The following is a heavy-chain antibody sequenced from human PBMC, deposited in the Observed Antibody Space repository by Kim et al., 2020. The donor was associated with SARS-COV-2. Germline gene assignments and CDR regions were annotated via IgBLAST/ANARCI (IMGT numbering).Heavy chain of an antibody. CDR3: AKGRIKHPGIAAAGTGA. D-gene: IGHD6-13*01. J-gene: IGHJ4*02. CDR1: GFTFSSYA. Sequence: GGSLRLSCAASGFTFSSYAMSWVRQAPGKGLEWVSAISGSGGSTYYADSVKGRFTISRDNSKNTLYLQMNSLRAEDTAVYYCAKGRIKHPGIAAAGTGAGGQGTLVTVSS. V-gene: IGHV3-23*01. CDR2: ISGSGGST.